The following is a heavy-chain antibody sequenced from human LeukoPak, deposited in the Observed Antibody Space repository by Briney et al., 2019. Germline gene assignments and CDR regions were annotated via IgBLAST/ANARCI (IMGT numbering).Heavy chain of an antibody. CDR3: ARLLEGVAGTWGY. CDR2: IYPGDSDT. CDR1: GYSFSTYW. Sequence: GESLKISCKGSGYSFSTYWIAWVRQVPGKGLEWMWIIYPGDSDTRYSPSFQGQVTISADKSISTAYLQWSSLKASDTAMYYCARLLEGVAGTWGYWGQGTLVTVSS. V-gene: IGHV5-51*01. J-gene: IGHJ4*02. D-gene: IGHD6-19*01.